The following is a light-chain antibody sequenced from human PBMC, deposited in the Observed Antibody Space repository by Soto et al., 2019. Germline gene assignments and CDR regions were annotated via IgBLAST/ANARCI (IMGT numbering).Light chain of an antibody. CDR1: QGVGSY. J-gene: IGKJ3*01. CDR2: ATS. CDR3: QQLFMYPPT. V-gene: IGKV1-9*01. Sequence: DIQLTQSPSSLSAFVGDRVTLTCRASQGVGSYVAWYQQKSGRAPKLLIFATSSLQSGVPSRFSGSGSGTHYTLTISSLQPEDFATYYCQQLFMYPPTFGPGTKVDIK.